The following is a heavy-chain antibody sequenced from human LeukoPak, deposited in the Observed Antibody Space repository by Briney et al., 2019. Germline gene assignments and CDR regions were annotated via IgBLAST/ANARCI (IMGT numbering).Heavy chain of an antibody. CDR3: ARDRGRQQLVRVGI. D-gene: IGHD6-13*01. CDR1: GGSISSSSYY. V-gene: IGHV4-39*07. Sequence: SETLSLTCTVSGGSISSSSYYWGWIRQPPGKGLEWIGSIYYSGSTYYNPSLKSRVTISVDTSKNQFSLKLSSVTAADTAVYYCARDRGRQQLVRVGIWGQGTMVTVSS. CDR2: IYYSGST. J-gene: IGHJ3*02.